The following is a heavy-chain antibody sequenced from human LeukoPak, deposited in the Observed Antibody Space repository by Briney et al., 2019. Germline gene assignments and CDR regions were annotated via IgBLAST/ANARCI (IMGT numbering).Heavy chain of an antibody. V-gene: IGHV3-23*01. J-gene: IGHJ4*02. D-gene: IGHD3-10*01. Sequence: GGSLRLSCAASGFTFSSYAMSWVRQAPGKGLEWVSAIEGRGGSTYYADSVKGRFIVSRDNSKMLYLQMNSLRAEDTAIYYCAKDAGGXXXSFDYWGQGTLVTVSS. CDR2: IEGRGGST. CDR1: GFTFSSYA. CDR3: AKDAGGXXXSFDY.